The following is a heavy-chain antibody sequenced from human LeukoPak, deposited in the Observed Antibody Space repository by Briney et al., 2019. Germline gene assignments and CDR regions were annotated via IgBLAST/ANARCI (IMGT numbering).Heavy chain of an antibody. CDR3: AREPAGTTFRGGTLVDY. Sequence: ASVKVSRKTSGYTLTGFYIHWLRQAPGQEPEWMGWISPSSGVTNYAQRIQGRVTMTRGTPICTHYMELSRLRYDDTPVCICAREPAGTTFRGGTLVDYW. J-gene: IGHJ4*01. V-gene: IGHV1-2*02. CDR1: GYTLTGFY. CDR2: ISPSSGVT. D-gene: IGHD3-16*01.